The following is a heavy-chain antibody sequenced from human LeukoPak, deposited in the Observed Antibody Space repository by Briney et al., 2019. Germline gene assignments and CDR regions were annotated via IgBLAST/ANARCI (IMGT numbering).Heavy chain of an antibody. CDR1: GFTFSSYG. J-gene: IGHJ2*01. Sequence: PGGSLRLSCAASGFTFSSYGMNWVRQAPGKGLEWVSFVSIGGTYIYYADSVKGRFTISRDDAKNSLYLQMNGLTAEDTAEYYCARNKINTVTTGWYFDLWGRGTLATVSS. D-gene: IGHD4-17*01. CDR3: ARNKINTVTTGWYFDL. V-gene: IGHV3-21*01. CDR2: VSIGGTYI.